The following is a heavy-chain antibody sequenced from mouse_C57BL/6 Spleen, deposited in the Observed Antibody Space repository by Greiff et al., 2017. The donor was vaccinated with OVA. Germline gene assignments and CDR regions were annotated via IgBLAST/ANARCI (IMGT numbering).Heavy chain of an antibody. J-gene: IGHJ2*01. CDR2: IDPSDSYT. CDR3: ARGGDSSGYLDY. CDR1: GYTFTSYW. V-gene: IGHV1-59*01. Sequence: VQLKQPGAELVRPGTSVKLSCKASGYTFTSYWMHWVKQRPGQGLEWIGVIDPSDSYTNYNQKFKGKATLTVDTSSSTAYMQLSSLTSEDSAVYYCARGGDSSGYLDYWGQGTTLTVSS. D-gene: IGHD3-2*02.